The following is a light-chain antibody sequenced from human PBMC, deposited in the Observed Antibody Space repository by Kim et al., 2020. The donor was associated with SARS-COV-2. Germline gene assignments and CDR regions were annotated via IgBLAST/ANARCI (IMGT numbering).Light chain of an antibody. J-gene: IGKJ4*01. CDR1: QSVSNNF. V-gene: IGKV3-20*01. CDR3: QQFATSLS. CDR2: GVS. Sequence: EIVLTQSPGTLSLSPGERATLSCRASQSVSNNFLAWYQHKPGQAPRLPIYGVSIRATDTPDRFSGSGSGTDFTLTISRLQPEDFGVYYCQQFATSLSFGGGTKLEIK.